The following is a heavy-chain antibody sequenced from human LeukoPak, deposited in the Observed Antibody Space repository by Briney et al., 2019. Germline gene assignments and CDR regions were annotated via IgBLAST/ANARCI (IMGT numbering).Heavy chain of an antibody. CDR2: INSDGSST. CDR3: ERGMFGGYCTDY. Sequence: GGSLRLSCAASGFTFSSYWMHWVRQAPGKGLVWVSRINSDGSSTSYADSVKGRFTISRDNAKNTMYLQVNSLRAEDTAVYYCERGMFGGYCTDYWGQGTLVTVSS. CDR1: GFTFSSYW. J-gene: IGHJ4*02. V-gene: IGHV3-74*01. D-gene: IGHD3-3*01.